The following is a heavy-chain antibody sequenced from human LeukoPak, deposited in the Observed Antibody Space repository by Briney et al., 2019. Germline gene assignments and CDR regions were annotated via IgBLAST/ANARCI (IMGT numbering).Heavy chain of an antibody. CDR3: ARLGPGGHGEFDY. CDR2: IYSDRNT. Sequence: SETLSLTCTVSGYSLTSGYYWGWIRQPPGKGREGIGNIYSDRNTYYNPPPQRRVTTSVETTKTQFSLRLTSATAAAAAAFYCARLGPGGHGEFDYWGQGTLVTVSS. V-gene: IGHV4-38-2*02. CDR1: GYSLTSGYY. J-gene: IGHJ4*02. D-gene: IGHD3-10*01.